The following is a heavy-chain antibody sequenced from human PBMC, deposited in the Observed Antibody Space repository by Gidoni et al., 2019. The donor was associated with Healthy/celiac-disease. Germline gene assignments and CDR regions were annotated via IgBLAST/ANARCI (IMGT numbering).Heavy chain of an antibody. CDR3: ARDRGTAMVTGAFF. CDR2: IYTSGST. Sequence: QVQLQESGPGLVKPSQTLSLTCTVSGGSISSGSYYWSWIRQPAGKGLEWIGRIYTSGSTNYNPFLKSRVTISVDTSKNQFSLKLSSVTAADTAVYYCARDRGTAMVTGAFFWGQGTLVTVSS. J-gene: IGHJ4*02. CDR1: GGSISSGSYY. D-gene: IGHD5-18*01. V-gene: IGHV4-61*02.